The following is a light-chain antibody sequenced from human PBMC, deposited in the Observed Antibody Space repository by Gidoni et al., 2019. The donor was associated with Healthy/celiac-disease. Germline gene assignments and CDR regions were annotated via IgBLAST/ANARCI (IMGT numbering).Light chain of an antibody. Sequence: EIVLTPSPATLSLSPGERATLSCRASQSVSSYLAWYQQKPGQSPRLLIYDASNRATGIPARFRGGVSGTDFTLTISSLEPEDFAVYYCQHRSNWPAFGQGTKVEIK. CDR3: QHRSNWPA. CDR2: DAS. CDR1: QSVSSY. V-gene: IGKV3-11*01. J-gene: IGKJ1*01.